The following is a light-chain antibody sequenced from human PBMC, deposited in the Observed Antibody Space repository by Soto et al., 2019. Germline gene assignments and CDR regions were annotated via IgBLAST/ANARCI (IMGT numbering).Light chain of an antibody. CDR1: SSDVGGYNY. V-gene: IGLV2-14*01. Sequence: QSALTQPASVSGSPGQSITISCTGTSSDVGGYNYVSWYQQHPGTAPKLMIYDVSNRSSGVSHRFSGSKSGNTASLTISGLQAEDEAYYYCSSYTSSSTLVFGGGTKLTVL. CDR2: DVS. CDR3: SSYTSSSTLV. J-gene: IGLJ2*01.